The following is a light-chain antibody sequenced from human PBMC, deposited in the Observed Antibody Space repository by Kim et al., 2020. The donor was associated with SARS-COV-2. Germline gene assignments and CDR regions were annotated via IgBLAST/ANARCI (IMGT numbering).Light chain of an antibody. Sequence: YELTQPPSVSVAPGKTARITCGGNNIGDKSVHWYQQKPGQAPVVVISYDSDRPSGIPERFSGSNSGNTATVTISRVEAGDEADYYCQVWDSSSDHPVFGG. J-gene: IGLJ2*01. CDR3: QVWDSSSDHPV. CDR1: NIGDKS. V-gene: IGLV3-21*04. CDR2: YDS.